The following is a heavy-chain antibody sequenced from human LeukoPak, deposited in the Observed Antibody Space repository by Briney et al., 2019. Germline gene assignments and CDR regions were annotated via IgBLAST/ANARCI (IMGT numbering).Heavy chain of an antibody. CDR2: ISVRGDT. V-gene: IGHV3-23*01. Sequence: GGSLSLSCAASGFTFSSYGMSWVRQAPGKGLEWVSHISVRGDTHFAASVKGRFTISRDNSKNTLYLQMNSLRAEDTAVYYCAKDLHDSWAVGCWGPGTLVTVSS. D-gene: IGHD3-3*01. CDR3: AKDLHDSWAVGC. J-gene: IGHJ4*02. CDR1: GFTFSSYG.